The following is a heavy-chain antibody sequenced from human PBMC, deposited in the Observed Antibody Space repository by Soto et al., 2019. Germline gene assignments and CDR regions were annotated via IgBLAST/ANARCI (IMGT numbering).Heavy chain of an antibody. D-gene: IGHD3-16*01. V-gene: IGHV1-18*01. CDR3: ARGGTPIDY. Sequence: QAQLVQSGAEVKKPGASVKVSCKASGYTFTNFGISWVRQAPGQGLEWMGWISASQNFQGRVTMTTDTSTSTAYMELRSLRSDDTAVYYCARGGTPIDYWGPGNPGHRLL. CDR2: ISA. CDR1: GYTFTNFG. J-gene: IGHJ4*02.